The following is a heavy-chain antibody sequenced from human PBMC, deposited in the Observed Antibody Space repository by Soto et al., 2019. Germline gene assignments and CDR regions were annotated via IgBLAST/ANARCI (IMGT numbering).Heavy chain of an antibody. CDR3: AKNRGIIMIVES. Sequence: LRLSCAASGFSFSSYEMNWVRQAPGKGLEWVSAISDGGDTTYYADSVKGRFTISRDNSKNTLYLQMDSLRAEDTAVYYCAKNRGIIMIVESWGQGTLVTVSS. D-gene: IGHD3-22*01. V-gene: IGHV3-23*01. CDR1: GFSFSSYE. J-gene: IGHJ4*02. CDR2: ISDGGDTT.